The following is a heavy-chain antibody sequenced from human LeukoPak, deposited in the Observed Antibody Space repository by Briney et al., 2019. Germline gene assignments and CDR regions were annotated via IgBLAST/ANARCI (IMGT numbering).Heavy chain of an antibody. CDR3: ARGSYYDSSGYEGGWYYFDY. D-gene: IGHD3-22*01. CDR2: IKHSGST. J-gene: IGHJ4*02. Sequence: PSETLSLTCAVYGGSFSGYYWSWIRQPPGKGLEWIGEIKHSGSTNYNPSLKSRVTISVDTSKNQFSLKLSSVTAADTAVYYCARGSYYDSSGYEGGWYYFDYWGQGTLVTVSS. CDR1: GGSFSGYY. V-gene: IGHV4-34*01.